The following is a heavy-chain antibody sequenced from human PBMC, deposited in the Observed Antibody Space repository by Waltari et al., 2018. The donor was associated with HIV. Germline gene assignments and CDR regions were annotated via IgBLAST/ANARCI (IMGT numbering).Heavy chain of an antibody. Sequence: EVQLVESGGGLVQPGGSLRLSCAASGLTFSSYSMNWVRQAPGKGLEWVSYISSSSSTIYYADSVKGRVTIARDNAKNSLYLQMNSLRAEDTAVYYCARGRLAAAGFWGQGTMVTVSS. CDR2: ISSSSSTI. V-gene: IGHV3-48*01. J-gene: IGHJ3*01. CDR3: ARGRLAAAGF. CDR1: GLTFSSYS. D-gene: IGHD6-13*01.